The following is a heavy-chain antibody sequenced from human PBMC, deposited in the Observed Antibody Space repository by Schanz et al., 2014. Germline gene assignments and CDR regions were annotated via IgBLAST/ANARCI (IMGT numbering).Heavy chain of an antibody. CDR1: GYTFTSYD. CDR2: MNPNSGNP. D-gene: IGHD4-17*01. J-gene: IGHJ4*02. V-gene: IGHV1-8*01. CDR3: ARGYGDSPTDF. Sequence: QVQLVQSGAEVKKPGASVKVSCKASGYTFTSYDINWVRQAPGQGLEWLGWMNPNSGNPGFAQKFRGRVTMTRNTSMSTAYMELSSLRSEDTAVYYCARGYGDSPTDFWGQGTLGTVSS.